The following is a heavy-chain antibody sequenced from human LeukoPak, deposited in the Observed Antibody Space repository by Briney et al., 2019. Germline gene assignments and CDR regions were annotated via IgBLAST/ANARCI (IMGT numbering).Heavy chain of an antibody. CDR3: ARGPVAVAGMALPLNY. J-gene: IGHJ4*02. V-gene: IGHV1-69*13. D-gene: IGHD6-19*01. CDR2: IIPIFGTA. Sequence: ASVKLSCKASGGTFSSYAISWVRQAPGQGLEWMGGIIPIFGTANYAQKFQGRVTITADESTSTAYMELSSLRSEDTAVYYCARGPVAVAGMALPLNYWGQGTLVTVSS. CDR1: GGTFSSYA.